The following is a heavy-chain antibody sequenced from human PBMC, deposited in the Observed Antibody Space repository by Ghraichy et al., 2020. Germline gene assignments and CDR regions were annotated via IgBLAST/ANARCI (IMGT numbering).Heavy chain of an antibody. D-gene: IGHD2-2*01. J-gene: IGHJ6*02. Sequence: GGSLRLSCAASGFTFSSYSMNWVRQAPGKGLEWVSYISSSSSTIYYADSVKGRFTISRDNAKNSLYLQMNSLRDEDTAVYYCARDCSSTSCTPYYYGMDVWGQGTTVTVSS. CDR2: ISSSSSTI. CDR3: ARDCSSTSCTPYYYGMDV. CDR1: GFTFSSYS. V-gene: IGHV3-48*02.